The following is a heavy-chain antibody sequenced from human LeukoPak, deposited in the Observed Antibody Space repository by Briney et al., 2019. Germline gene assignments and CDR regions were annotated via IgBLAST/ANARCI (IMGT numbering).Heavy chain of an antibody. D-gene: IGHD3-16*02. CDR3: ARVMCDYVWGSYRCPFDP. J-gene: IGHJ5*02. V-gene: IGHV4-30-2*01. CDR1: GGSISSGGYY. Sequence: SETLSLTCTVSGGSISSGGYYWSWIRQPPGKGLEWIGYIYHSGSTYYNPSLKSRVTISVDRSKNQFSLKLSSVTAADTAVYYCARVMCDYVWGSYRCPFDPWGQGTLVTVSS. CDR2: IYHSGST.